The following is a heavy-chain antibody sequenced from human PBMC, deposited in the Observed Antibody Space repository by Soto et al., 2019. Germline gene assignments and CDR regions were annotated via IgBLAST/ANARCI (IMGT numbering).Heavy chain of an antibody. V-gene: IGHV3-23*01. Sequence: EVQLLESGGGLVQPGGSLRLSCAASGFTFSSYAMSWVRQAPGKGLEWVSAISGSGGSTYYADSVKGQFTISRDNSKNTLYLQMNSLRAEDTAVYYCAKRPGIAVAGTGGNIDYWGQGTLVTVSS. CDR1: GFTFSSYA. J-gene: IGHJ4*02. CDR3: AKRPGIAVAGTGGNIDY. CDR2: ISGSGGST. D-gene: IGHD6-19*01.